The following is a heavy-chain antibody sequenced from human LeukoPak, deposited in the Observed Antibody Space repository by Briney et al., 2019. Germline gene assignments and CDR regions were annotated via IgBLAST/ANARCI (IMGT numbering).Heavy chain of an antibody. CDR3: AKDWWRWLQKYYFDY. CDR1: GFTFSSYG. V-gene: IGHV3-30*18. CDR2: ISYDGSNK. J-gene: IGHJ4*02. Sequence: GGSLRLSCAASGFTFSSYGMHWVRQAPGKGLEWVAVISYDGSNKYYADSVKGRFTISRDNSKNTLYLQMNSLRAEDTAVYYCAKDWWRWLQKYYFDYWGQGTLVTVSS. D-gene: IGHD5-24*01.